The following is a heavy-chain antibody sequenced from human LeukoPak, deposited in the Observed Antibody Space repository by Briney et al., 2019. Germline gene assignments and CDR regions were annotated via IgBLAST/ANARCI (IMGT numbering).Heavy chain of an antibody. J-gene: IGHJ3*02. CDR2: IYYSGST. D-gene: IGHD3-22*01. CDR3: ARGPHYYDSRGYALDI. Sequence: SETLSLTCTVSGGSISSGDYYWSWIRQPPGKGLEWIGYIYYSGSTYYNPSLKSRVTISVDTSKNQFSLKLSSVTAADTAVYYCARGPHYYDSRGYALDIWGQGTMVTVSS. V-gene: IGHV4-30-4*01. CDR1: GGSISSGDYY.